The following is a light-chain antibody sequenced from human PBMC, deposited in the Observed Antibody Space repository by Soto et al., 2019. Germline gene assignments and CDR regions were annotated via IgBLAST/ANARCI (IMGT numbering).Light chain of an antibody. CDR1: EGVGSS. V-gene: IGKV3-15*01. CDR3: QQYGTT. J-gene: IGKJ1*01. CDR2: GAS. Sequence: ETVMTQSAATLSVSPGERVTLSCRASEGVGSSLAWYQQKPGQAPRVLIYGASTTAPGIPARFSGSGSGTEFTLTISRLEPEDFAVYYCQQYGTTFGQGTKVAIK.